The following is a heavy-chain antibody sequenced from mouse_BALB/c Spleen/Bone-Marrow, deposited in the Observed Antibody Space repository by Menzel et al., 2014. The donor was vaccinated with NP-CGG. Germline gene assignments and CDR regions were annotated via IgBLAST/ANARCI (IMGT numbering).Heavy chain of an antibody. CDR3: ARLHYYGYGAY. D-gene: IGHD1-2*01. Sequence: DVKLVESGGGLVQPGGSLKLSCAASGFDFSTFWMSWVRQAPGKELEWIGEINPDRRTINYSPSLKDKFVISRDNAKNTLYLLMSKVRSEDTALYYCARLHYYGYGAYWGQGTLVTVSA. CDR2: INPDRRTI. CDR1: GFDFSTFW. J-gene: IGHJ3*01. V-gene: IGHV4-1*02.